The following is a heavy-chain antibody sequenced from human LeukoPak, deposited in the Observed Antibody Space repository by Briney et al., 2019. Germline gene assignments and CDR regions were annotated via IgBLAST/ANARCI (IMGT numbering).Heavy chain of an antibody. D-gene: IGHD1-26*01. J-gene: IGHJ6*02. Sequence: ASVKVSCKASGYTFTGYYMHWVRQAPGQGLEWMGWINPNSGGTNYAQKFQGRVTMTRDTSISTAYMELSRLRSDDTAVCYCARDPGSYFYYYYGMDVWGQGTTVTVSS. CDR2: INPNSGGT. CDR3: ARDPGSYFYYYYGMDV. V-gene: IGHV1-2*02. CDR1: GYTFTGYY.